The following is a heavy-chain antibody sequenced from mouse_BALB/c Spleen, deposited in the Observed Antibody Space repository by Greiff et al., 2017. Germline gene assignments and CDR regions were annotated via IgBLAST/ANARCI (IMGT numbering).Heavy chain of an antibody. Sequence: EVHLVESGGGLVQPGGSLRLSCATSGFTFTDYYMSWVRQPPGKALEWLGFIRNKANGYTTEYSASVKGRFTISRDNSQSILYLQMNTLRAEDSATYYCARADGYYAMDYWGQGTSVTVSS. CDR3: ARADGYYAMDY. J-gene: IGHJ4*01. V-gene: IGHV7-3*02. CDR1: GFTFTDYY. CDR2: IRNKANGYTT. D-gene: IGHD2-3*01.